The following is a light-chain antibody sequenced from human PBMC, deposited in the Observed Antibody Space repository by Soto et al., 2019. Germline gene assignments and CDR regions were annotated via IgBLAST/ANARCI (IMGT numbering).Light chain of an antibody. J-gene: IGKJ1*01. CDR3: QQYGSIPWT. V-gene: IGKV3-11*01. CDR1: QSFSSYLSY. Sequence: EVVLTQSPATLSLSPGERATLSCRASQSFSSYLSYLAWYQQKPGQAPRLLIYDASNRATGIPARFSGSGSGTDFTLTISSLEPEDFAVYYCQQYGSIPWTFGQGTKGDIK. CDR2: DAS.